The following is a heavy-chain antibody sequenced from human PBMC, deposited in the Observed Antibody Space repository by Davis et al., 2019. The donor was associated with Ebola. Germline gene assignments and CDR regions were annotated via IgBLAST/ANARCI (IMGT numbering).Heavy chain of an antibody. Sequence: GGSLRLSCAASGFMFSNYWMAWGRQAPGKGLEWVAHIKEDGSVKDYVDSVKGRFTISRDNAKKSVYLQMNSLRVEDTAVYYCVRDGWGSLFDYWGQGTLVTVSS. J-gene: IGHJ4*02. CDR3: VRDGWGSLFDY. D-gene: IGHD7-27*01. V-gene: IGHV3-7*03. CDR1: GFMFSNYW. CDR2: IKEDGSVK.